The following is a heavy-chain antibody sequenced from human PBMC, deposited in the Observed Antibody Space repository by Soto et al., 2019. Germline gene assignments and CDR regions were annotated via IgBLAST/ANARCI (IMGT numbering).Heavy chain of an antibody. D-gene: IGHD3-3*01. V-gene: IGHV1-2*04. Sequence: QVQLVQSGAEVKKPGASVKVSCKASGYTFTGYDMHWVRQAPGQGLEWMGWINPNSGGTNYAQKFQGWVTMTRDTSISTAYMELSRLRSDDTVVYYCARGITLFGVVSRWWYYGMDVWGQGTTVTVSS. CDR2: INPNSGGT. CDR3: ARGITLFGVVSRWWYYGMDV. CDR1: GYTFTGYD. J-gene: IGHJ6*02.